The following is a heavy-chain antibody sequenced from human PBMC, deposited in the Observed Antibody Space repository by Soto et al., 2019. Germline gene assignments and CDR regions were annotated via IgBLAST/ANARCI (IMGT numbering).Heavy chain of an antibody. Sequence: QVQLVQSGAEVKKPGASVKVSCKASGYTFTSYGISWVRQAPGQGLAWMGRISAYNGNTTYARKLQGRGTMPTDTSTSTAYMELGSLRSEDTAVYYCARLLSIRRTIAVAGSGYDYYGMDVWGQGATVTVSS. V-gene: IGHV1-18*01. D-gene: IGHD6-19*01. CDR3: ARLLSIRRTIAVAGSGYDYYGMDV. J-gene: IGHJ6*02. CDR1: GYTFTSYG. CDR2: ISAYNGNT.